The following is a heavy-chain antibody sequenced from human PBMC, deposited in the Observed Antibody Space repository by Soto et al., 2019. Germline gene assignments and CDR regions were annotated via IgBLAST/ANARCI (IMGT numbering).Heavy chain of an antibody. Sequence: QVQLVQSGAEVKKPGASVKVSCKASGYTFTSYGISWVRQAPGQGLEWMGWISAYNGNTNYAQKLQGRVTMTTDTSTSTGERERGRRRWEEAAGWWWVTTRDPNRWGLPSPYSSGWQSYGMDVWGQGTTVTVSS. V-gene: IGHV1-18*01. CDR3: VTTRDPNRWGLPSPYSSGWQSYGMDV. CDR2: ISAYNGNT. J-gene: IGHJ6*02. D-gene: IGHD6-19*01. CDR1: GYTFTSYG.